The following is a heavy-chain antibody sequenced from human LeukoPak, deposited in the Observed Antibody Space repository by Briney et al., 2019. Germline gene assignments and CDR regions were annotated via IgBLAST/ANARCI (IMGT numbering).Heavy chain of an antibody. J-gene: IGHJ4*02. Sequence: GGSLRLSCAASGFTVSNNYMRRVHRTPGKGLEWVSLINSGGATFYADAVKGRFTISRDGSKNTLYLQMNSLRAEDTAVYYCARDPPAVAANTYGWGQGTLVTVSS. CDR1: GFTVSNNY. CDR2: INSGGAT. D-gene: IGHD6-6*01. V-gene: IGHV3-66*01. CDR3: ARDPPAVAANTYG.